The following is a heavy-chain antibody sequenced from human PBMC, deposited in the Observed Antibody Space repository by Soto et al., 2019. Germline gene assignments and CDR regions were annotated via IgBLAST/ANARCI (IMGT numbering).Heavy chain of an antibody. J-gene: IGHJ4*02. V-gene: IGHV3-9*01. CDR2: ISWNSGRI. D-gene: IGHD6-19*01. Sequence: GWSLRLSCAGSGFTFDYYDMHWVRQFPGKGLEWVSGISWNSGRIAYADSVKGRFTISRDNAKNSLYLQMNTLRVADTALYYCAKEIGPNGVAGSGWYGFDYWGQGALVTVSS. CDR1: GFTFDYYD. CDR3: AKEIGPNGVAGSGWYGFDY.